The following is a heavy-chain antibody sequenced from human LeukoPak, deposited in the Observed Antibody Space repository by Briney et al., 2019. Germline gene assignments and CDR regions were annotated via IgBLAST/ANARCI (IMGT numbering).Heavy chain of an antibody. V-gene: IGHV4-34*01. CDR2: INHSGST. Sequence: PSETLSLTCAVYGGSFSGYYWSWIRQPPGKGLEWIGEINHSGSTNYNPSLKSRVTISVDTSKNQFSLKLSSVTAADTAVYYCARGGLRYFDWLFYDYWGQGTLVTVSS. CDR1: GGSFSGYY. J-gene: IGHJ4*02. D-gene: IGHD3-9*01. CDR3: ARGGLRYFDWLFYDY.